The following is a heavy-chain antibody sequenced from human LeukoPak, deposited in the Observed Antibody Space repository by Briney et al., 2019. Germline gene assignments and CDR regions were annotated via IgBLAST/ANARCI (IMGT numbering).Heavy chain of an antibody. CDR3: AREWGRIAVAGGPGY. D-gene: IGHD6-19*01. CDR2: IWYDGRTK. J-gene: IGHJ4*02. V-gene: IGHV3-33*01. CDR1: GFIFSNYG. Sequence: GGSLRLSCAVSGFIFSNYGMHWVRQAPGKGLEWVALIWYDGRTKFHADSVRGRFTISRDNSANTLYLQMSSLRVEDTAVYYCAREWGRIAVAGGPGYWGQGALVTVSS.